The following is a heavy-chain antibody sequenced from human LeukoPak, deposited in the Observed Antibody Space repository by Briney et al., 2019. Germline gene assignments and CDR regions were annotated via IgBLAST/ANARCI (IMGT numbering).Heavy chain of an antibody. J-gene: IGHJ4*02. CDR2: ISGRGDST. Sequence: GGSLRLSCAASRFTFSSYGMSWVRQAPGKGLEWVSAISGRGDSTYYADSVKGRFTISRDNSKNTLFLQMSSLRAEDPAVYYCAKGGVVPAAIPLDFDYWGQGTLVTVSS. CDR1: RFTFSSYG. CDR3: AKGGVVPAAIPLDFDY. V-gene: IGHV3-23*01. D-gene: IGHD2-2*01.